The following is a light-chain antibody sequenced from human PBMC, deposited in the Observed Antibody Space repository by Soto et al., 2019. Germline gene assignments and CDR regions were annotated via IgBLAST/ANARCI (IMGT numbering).Light chain of an antibody. V-gene: IGKV3-15*01. CDR2: GAS. CDR1: QSVSSN. Sequence: EIVMTQSPATLSVTPGERATLSCRASQSVSSNLVWYQQKPGQAPRLLIYGASTRATGIPARFSGSGSGTEFTLTISSLQSEDFAVYYCQQYNTWPRTFGQGTKLDFK. J-gene: IGKJ2*01. CDR3: QQYNTWPRT.